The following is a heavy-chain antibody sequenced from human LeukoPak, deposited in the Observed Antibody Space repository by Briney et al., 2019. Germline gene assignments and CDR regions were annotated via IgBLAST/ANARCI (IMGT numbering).Heavy chain of an antibody. V-gene: IGHV4-4*07. J-gene: IGHJ4*02. CDR3: ARGQSGSCDY. Sequence: SETLSLTCTVSGDSISGYYWTWIRQTAGKGLEWIGRINTSGIINYNPSLKSRVTMSLDTPKNQFSLQVSSVTAADTAVYYLARGQSGSCDYWGEGSL. CDR2: INTSGII. D-gene: IGHD3-3*01. CDR1: GDSISGYY.